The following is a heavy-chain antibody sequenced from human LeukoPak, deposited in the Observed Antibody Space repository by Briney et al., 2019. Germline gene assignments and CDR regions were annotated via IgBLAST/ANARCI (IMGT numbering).Heavy chain of an antibody. D-gene: IGHD5-18*01. CDR2: IYQSGSGSS. J-gene: IGHJ4*02. V-gene: IGHV4-39*01. CDR3: ARHVPVDTAMVFDY. CDR1: GGSIISSNYY. Sequence: PSETLSLTYCVSGGSIISSNYYWRWIRQPPGKGLEWIGSIYQSGSGSSYYNPSLKSRVPIFGVTSKNQFFLRLSSVTAADTAVYYCARHVPVDTAMVFDYWGQGTLVTVSP.